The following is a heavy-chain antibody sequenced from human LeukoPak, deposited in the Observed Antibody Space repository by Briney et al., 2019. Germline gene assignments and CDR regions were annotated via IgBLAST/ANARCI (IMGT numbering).Heavy chain of an antibody. Sequence: GRSLTLSCAASGFTFSSYALHWVRQAPGKGLEWVSLISFDGSNKYYADSVKGRFTISRDNAKNSLYLQMNSLRVEETAIYYCARGTDSGTSTRGGAFEIWGQGTMVTVSS. CDR3: ARGTDSGTSTRGGAFEI. V-gene: IGHV3-30-3*01. J-gene: IGHJ3*02. CDR2: ISFDGSNK. D-gene: IGHD1-26*01. CDR1: GFTFSSYA.